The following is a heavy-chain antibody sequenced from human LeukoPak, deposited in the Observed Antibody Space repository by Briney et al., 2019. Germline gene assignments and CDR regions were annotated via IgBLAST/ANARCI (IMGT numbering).Heavy chain of an antibody. Sequence: SVKVSCKASGGTFSSYAISWMRQAPGQGLEWMGRIIPIFGTANYAQKFQGRVTITTDESTSTAYMELSSLRSEDTAVYYCARDYYDSSGYYPFDYWGQGTLVTVSS. J-gene: IGHJ4*02. CDR2: IIPIFGTA. D-gene: IGHD3-22*01. CDR3: ARDYYDSSGYYPFDY. V-gene: IGHV1-69*05. CDR1: GGTFSSYA.